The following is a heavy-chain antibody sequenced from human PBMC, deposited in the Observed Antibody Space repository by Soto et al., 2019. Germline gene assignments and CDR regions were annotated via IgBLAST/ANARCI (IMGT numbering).Heavy chain of an antibody. CDR3: TNAYDSSGPPDY. J-gene: IGHJ4*02. Sequence: EVQLVESGGGLVQPGGSLKLSCAASGFTFSGSAIHWVRQASGKGLEWVGRIRSKANSYATAYAASVKGRFTISRDDSKNTAYLQMNSLKTEDTAVYYCTNAYDSSGPPDYWGQGTLVTVSS. V-gene: IGHV3-73*02. D-gene: IGHD3-22*01. CDR2: IRSKANSYAT. CDR1: GFTFSGSA.